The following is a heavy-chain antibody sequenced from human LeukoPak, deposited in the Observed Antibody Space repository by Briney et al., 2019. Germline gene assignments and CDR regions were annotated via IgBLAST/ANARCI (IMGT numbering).Heavy chain of an antibody. J-gene: IGHJ5*02. Sequence: ASVKVSCKASGGTFSSYAISWVRQAPGQGLEWMGGIIPIFGTANYAQKFQGRVTMTTDTSTSTAYMELRSLRSDDTAVYYCARDPGIVVVPAAPRFDPWGQGTLVTVSS. CDR3: ARDPGIVVVPAAPRFDP. V-gene: IGHV1-69*05. CDR1: GGTFSSYA. CDR2: IIPIFGTA. D-gene: IGHD2-2*01.